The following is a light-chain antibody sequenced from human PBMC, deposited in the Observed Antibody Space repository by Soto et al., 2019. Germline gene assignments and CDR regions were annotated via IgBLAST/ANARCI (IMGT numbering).Light chain of an antibody. J-gene: IGLJ3*02. CDR3: LTWGAGILV. CDR2: LNSDGRH. V-gene: IGLV4-69*01. CDR1: SGHTNYA. Sequence: QPVLTQSPSASASLGASVKLTCTLSSGHTNYAIAWHQLQPEKGPRYLMKLNSDGRHSKGDGIPDRFSGSSSGAERYLTISSLRSEDEADYYCLTWGAGILVFGGGTKVTVL.